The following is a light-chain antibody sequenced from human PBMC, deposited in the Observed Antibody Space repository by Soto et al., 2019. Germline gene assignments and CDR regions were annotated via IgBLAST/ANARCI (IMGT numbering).Light chain of an antibody. J-gene: IGKJ2*02. CDR1: ESISRW. CDR3: QQYNSLCT. CDR2: DAS. Sequence: EIHMTKSPSTVSASVGDRVTITCRASESISRWLAWYQQKPGKAPKVLIYDASSLQSGVPLRFSGSGSGTEFTLTISSLQPDDFATYYCQQYNSLCTFGQGTKLEIK. V-gene: IGKV1-5*01.